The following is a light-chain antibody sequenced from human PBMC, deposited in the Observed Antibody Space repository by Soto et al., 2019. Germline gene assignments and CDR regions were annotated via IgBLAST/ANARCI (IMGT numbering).Light chain of an antibody. CDR2: EGS. J-gene: IGLJ1*01. CDR3: CSYAGSSTPLV. V-gene: IGLV2-23*01. CDR1: SSDVGSYNL. Sequence: QSVLTQPASVSGSPGQSITISCTGTSSDVGSYNLVSWYQLYPGKAPKLIIYEGSKRPSGVSNRFSGSKSGNTASLTISGLQAEDEADYYCCSYAGSSTPLVFGTGTKVTVL.